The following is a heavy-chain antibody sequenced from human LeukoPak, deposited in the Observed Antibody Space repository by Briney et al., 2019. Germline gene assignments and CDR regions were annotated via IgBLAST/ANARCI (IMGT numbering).Heavy chain of an antibody. D-gene: IGHD2-2*01. J-gene: IGHJ5*02. CDR3: ARRLTQYDCFDP. CDR1: GDSVSSNSVT. V-gene: IGHV6-1*01. Sequence: QTLSLTCAISGDSVSSNSVTWNWIRQSPSRGLEWLGRTYYRSTWYNDHAVSVRGRITVNPDTSKNQFSLHLNSVTPEDTAVYYCARRLTQYDCFDPWGQGILVTVSS. CDR2: TYYRSTWYN.